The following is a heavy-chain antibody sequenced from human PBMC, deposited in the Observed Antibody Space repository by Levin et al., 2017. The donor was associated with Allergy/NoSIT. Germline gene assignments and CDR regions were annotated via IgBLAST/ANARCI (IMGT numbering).Heavy chain of an antibody. V-gene: IGHV3-21*01. Sequence: PGESLKISCAASGFTFSSYSMNWVRQAPGKGLEWVSSISSSSSYIYYADSVKGRFTISRDNAKNSLYLQMNSLRAEDTAVYYCVATVFRAAAGSLDYWGQGILVTVSS. CDR2: ISSSSSYI. J-gene: IGHJ4*02. CDR1: GFTFSSYS. D-gene: IGHD6-13*01. CDR3: VATVFRAAAGSLDY.